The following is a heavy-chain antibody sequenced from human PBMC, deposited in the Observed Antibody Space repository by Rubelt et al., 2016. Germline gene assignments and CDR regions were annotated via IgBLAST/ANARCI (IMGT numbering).Heavy chain of an antibody. CDR1: GGSFSGYY. CDR3: ASGGWCFGLGY. J-gene: IGHJ4*02. CDR2: ISNSGGST. D-gene: IGHD4/OR15-4a*01. V-gene: IGHV3-23*01. Sequence: VQLQQWGAGLLKPSETLSLTCAVYGGSFSGYYWSWIRQPPGKGLEWVSAISNSGGSTFYADSVKGRFTISRDSSKNTLYLQMNSLRAEDTALYYCASGGWCFGLGYWGQGTLVTGSS.